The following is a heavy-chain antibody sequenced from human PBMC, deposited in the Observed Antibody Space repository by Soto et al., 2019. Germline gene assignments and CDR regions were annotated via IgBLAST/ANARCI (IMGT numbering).Heavy chain of an antibody. V-gene: IGHV1-18*01. J-gene: IGHJ5*02. CDR2: ISAYNGNT. Sequence: GASVKVSCKASGYTFTSYGISWVRQAPGQGLEWMGWISAYNGNTNYAQKLQGRVTMTTDTSTSTAYMELRSLRSDDTAVYYCARGGLYNWNYNSWFDPWGQGTLVTVSS. CDR3: ARGGLYNWNYNSWFDP. D-gene: IGHD1-7*01. CDR1: GYTFTSYG.